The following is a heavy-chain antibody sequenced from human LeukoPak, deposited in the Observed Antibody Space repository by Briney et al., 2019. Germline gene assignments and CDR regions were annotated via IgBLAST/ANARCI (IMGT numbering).Heavy chain of an antibody. V-gene: IGHV3-74*01. J-gene: IGHJ4*02. CDR2: LRPDVSST. D-gene: IGHD2/OR15-2a*01. CDR3: ARAPPDTYALGY. Sequence: GGSLRLSCAASGITLSSHWMHLVRQDPGEGLVWVSRLRPDVSSTTYAHPVKGRFTISRDTAKNTLSLQMNSLRDEDTAVYYCARAPPDTYALGYWGQGTLVTVSS. CDR1: GITLSSHW.